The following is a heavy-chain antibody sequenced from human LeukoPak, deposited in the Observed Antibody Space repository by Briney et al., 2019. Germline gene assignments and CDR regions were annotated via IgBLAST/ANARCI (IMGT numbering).Heavy chain of an antibody. CDR3: ARGHYGDDFDY. J-gene: IGHJ4*02. CDR2: INHSGST. CDR1: GGSFSGYY. V-gene: IGHV4-34*01. Sequence: SETLSLTCAVYGGSFSGYYWSWIRQPPGMGLEWIGEINHSGSTNYNPSLKSRVTISVDTSKNQFSLKLSSVTAADTAVYYCARGHYGDDFDYWGQGTLVTVSS. D-gene: IGHD4-17*01.